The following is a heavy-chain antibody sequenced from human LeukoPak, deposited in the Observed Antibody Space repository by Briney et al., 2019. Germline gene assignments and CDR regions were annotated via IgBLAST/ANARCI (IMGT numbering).Heavy chain of an antibody. D-gene: IGHD4-23*01. CDR2: ISSSGSTI. CDR1: GFTFSSYE. Sequence: GGSLRLSCAASGFTFSSYEMNWVRQAPGKGLEWVSYISSSGSTIYYADSVKGRFTISRDNAKNSLYLQMNSLRAEDTAVYYCARNYCGTSYGNWFDPWGQGTLVTVSS. V-gene: IGHV3-48*03. J-gene: IGHJ5*02. CDR3: ARNYCGTSYGNWFDP.